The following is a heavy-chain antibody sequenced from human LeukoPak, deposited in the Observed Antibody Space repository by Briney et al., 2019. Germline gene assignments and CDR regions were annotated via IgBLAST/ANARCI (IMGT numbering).Heavy chain of an antibody. CDR2: IWYDGSNK. CDR1: GFTFSSYG. V-gene: IGHV3-33*06. CDR3: AKDWRYYDSSGYPDY. Sequence: PGGSLRLSCAASGFTFSSYGMHWVRQAPGKGLEWVAVIWYDGSNKYYADSVKGRFTISRDNSEKKLYLQMNSLRAEDTAVYYFAKDWRYYDSSGYPDYWGQGTLVSVSS. J-gene: IGHJ4*02. D-gene: IGHD3-22*01.